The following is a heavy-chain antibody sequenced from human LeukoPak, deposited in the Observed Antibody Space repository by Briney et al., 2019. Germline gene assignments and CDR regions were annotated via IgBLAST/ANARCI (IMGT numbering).Heavy chain of an antibody. CDR2: ISYDGSNK. CDR3: ARDGLYSGYLDY. J-gene: IGHJ4*02. V-gene: IGHV3-30*03. D-gene: IGHD5-12*01. CDR1: GFTFSSYG. Sequence: PGGSLRLSCAAPGFTFSSYGMHWGHQAPGKGLGWVAVISYDGSNKYYADSVKGRFTISRDNSKSTLYLQMNSLRAEDTAVYYCARDGLYSGYLDYWGQGTLVTVSS.